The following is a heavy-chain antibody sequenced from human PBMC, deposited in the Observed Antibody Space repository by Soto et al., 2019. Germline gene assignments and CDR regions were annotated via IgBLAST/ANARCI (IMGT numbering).Heavy chain of an antibody. Sequence: QVQLVQSGAEVKRPGSSVKVSCKASGDMFRNSAFTWVRQAPGQGLAWMGVIIPLFRKTDVAQKFQGRVNLTADESTSSFYMEVSSLTSEDTAVYYCARARLANGDPNIYFFYGLDVWGQGTTITVSS. CDR3: ARARLANGDPNIYFFYGLDV. CDR1: GDMFRNSA. CDR2: IIPLFRKT. V-gene: IGHV1-69*01. D-gene: IGHD3-10*01. J-gene: IGHJ6*02.